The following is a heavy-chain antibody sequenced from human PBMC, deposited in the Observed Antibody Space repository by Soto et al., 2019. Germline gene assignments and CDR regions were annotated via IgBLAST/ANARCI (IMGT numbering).Heavy chain of an antibody. CDR1: GFTFSSYS. Sequence: EVQLVESGGGLVKPGGSLRLSCAASGFTFSSYSMNWVRQVPGKGLEWVSSLTSTSSYTYYADSVKGRFTISRDNAKNSLFLQMNSVRAEDTAVYYCGRVAASSSWTPDYLGQGTLVTVSS. V-gene: IGHV3-21*02. J-gene: IGHJ4*02. CDR2: LTSTSSYT. D-gene: IGHD6-13*01. CDR3: GRVAASSSWTPDY.